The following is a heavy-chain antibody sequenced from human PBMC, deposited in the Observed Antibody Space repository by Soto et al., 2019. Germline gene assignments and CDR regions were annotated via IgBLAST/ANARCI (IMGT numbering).Heavy chain of an antibody. CDR3: AKDTDVVGQQLATLYFDY. V-gene: IGHV3-23*01. J-gene: IGHJ4*02. D-gene: IGHD6-13*01. Sequence: EVQLLESGGGLVQPGGSLRLSCAASGFTFSSYAMSWVRQAPGKGLEWVSAISGSGGSTYYADSVKGRFTISRDNSKNTLYLQMNSLRAEDTAVYYCAKDTDVVGQQLATLYFDYWGQGTLVTVSS. CDR2: ISGSGGST. CDR1: GFTFSSYA.